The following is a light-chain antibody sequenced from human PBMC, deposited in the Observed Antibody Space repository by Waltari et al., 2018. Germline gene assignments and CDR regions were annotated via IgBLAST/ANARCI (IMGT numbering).Light chain of an antibody. CDR2: DAS. CDR1: QSVGRH. Sequence: EIVLTQSPATLSLSPGERATLSCTASQSVGRHLAWYQQKPGQAPSLIIFDASNRAPGIPARFSGWGSGTDFSLTISSLEPEDSAVYYCQQRSTWPSVTFGGGTKVEIK. CDR3: QQRSTWPSVT. V-gene: IGKV3-11*01. J-gene: IGKJ4*01.